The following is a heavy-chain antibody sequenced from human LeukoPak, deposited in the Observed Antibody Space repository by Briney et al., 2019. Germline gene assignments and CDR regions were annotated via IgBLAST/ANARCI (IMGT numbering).Heavy chain of an antibody. CDR3: ARTAAAAQDY. Sequence: SETLSLTCAVYGGSFSGYYWSWIRQPPGKGLEWIGEISHSGSTNYNPSLKSRVTISVDTSKNQFSLKLTSVTAADTAVYYCARTAAAAQDYWGQGTLVTVSS. J-gene: IGHJ4*02. CDR2: ISHSGST. V-gene: IGHV4-34*01. D-gene: IGHD6-13*01. CDR1: GGSFSGYY.